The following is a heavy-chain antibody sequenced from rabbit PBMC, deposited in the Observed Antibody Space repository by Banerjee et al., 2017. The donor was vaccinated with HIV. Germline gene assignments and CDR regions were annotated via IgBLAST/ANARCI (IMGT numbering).Heavy chain of an antibody. V-gene: IGHV1S7*01. CDR3: VSYDDYGDRNL. J-gene: IGHJ4*01. CDR2: IDPVFGSI. D-gene: IGHD2-1*01. Sequence: QSLEESGGDLVKPEGSLKVSCKASGFDFSNYGVSWVRQAPGKGLEWIGYIDPVFGSIHYASWVNGRFTISDHNAQNTLYLQLNSLTAADTATYFCVSYDDYGDRNLWGQGTLVTVS. CDR1: GFDFSNYG.